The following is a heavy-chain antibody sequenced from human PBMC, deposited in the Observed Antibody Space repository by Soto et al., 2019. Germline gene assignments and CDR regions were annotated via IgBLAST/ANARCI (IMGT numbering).Heavy chain of an antibody. CDR2: IIPIFGTA. Sequence: QVQLVQSGAEVKKPGSSVKVSCKASGDTFSSYALSWVRQAPGQGLEWMGMIIPIFGTANYAQKFQGRVTINADESTNTADMELSSLRSEDTAVYYCARDRLITFGGVEANFDYWGQGTLVTVSS. CDR3: ARDRLITFGGVEANFDY. V-gene: IGHV1-69*15. J-gene: IGHJ4*02. D-gene: IGHD3-16*01. CDR1: GDTFSSYA.